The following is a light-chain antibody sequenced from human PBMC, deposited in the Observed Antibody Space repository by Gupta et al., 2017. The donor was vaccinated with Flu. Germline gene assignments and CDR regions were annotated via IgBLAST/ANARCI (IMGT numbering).Light chain of an antibody. Sequence: IQMTQSPSSLSASVGDRVIITCRASQIISSYLNWYQQKPGKAPNLLIYAASSLQSGVPSRFSGSGSGTDFTLTISRLQPEDFATYYCQQSDSTPLTFGGGTKLEIK. J-gene: IGKJ4*01. CDR3: QQSDSTPLT. CDR2: AAS. V-gene: IGKV1-39*01. CDR1: QIISSY.